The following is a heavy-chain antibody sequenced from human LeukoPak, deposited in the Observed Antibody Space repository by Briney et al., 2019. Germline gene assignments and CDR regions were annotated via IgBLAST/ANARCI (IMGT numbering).Heavy chain of an antibody. Sequence: GGSLRLSCSVSGFTFSREWMHWVRQAPPKGLVWVSRISIDWSTTIYADSVKGRFTISRNHAKNTLYLQMNSLRPQETAVYYCARSAYF. CDR3: ARSAYF. V-gene: IGHV3-74*01. CDR2: ISIDWSTT. CDR1: GFTFSREW. J-gene: IGHJ2*01.